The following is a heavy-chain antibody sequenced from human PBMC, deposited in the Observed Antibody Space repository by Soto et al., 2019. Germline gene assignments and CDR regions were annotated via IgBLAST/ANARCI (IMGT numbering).Heavy chain of an antibody. CDR2: IFHTGST. CDR1: GASTSSGDSY. D-gene: IGHD2-2*01. J-gene: IGHJ4*02. Sequence: LSLTCAVSGASTSSGDSYWSWIRQRPGKGLEWIGYIFHTGSTYYNPSLKSRVTISLDSSKNQFSLKLTSATAADTAVYFCAREPYCTSATCFTHFDSWGQGSLVTVSS. CDR3: AREPYCTSATCFTHFDS. V-gene: IGHV4-31*11.